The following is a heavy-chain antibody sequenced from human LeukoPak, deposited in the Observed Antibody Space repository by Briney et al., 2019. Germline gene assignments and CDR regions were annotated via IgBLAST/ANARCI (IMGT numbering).Heavy chain of an antibody. V-gene: IGHV4-59*08. D-gene: IGHD3-10*01. CDR3: ARLFTMVRGVRGSDY. Sequence: SETLSLTCTVSGGSISSYYWNWIRQPPGKGLEWIGYISYSGSTNYNPSLKSRVTISVDTSKNQFSLKLSSVTAADTAVYYCARLFTMVRGVRGSDYWGQGTLVTVPS. CDR1: GGSISSYY. J-gene: IGHJ4*02. CDR2: ISYSGST.